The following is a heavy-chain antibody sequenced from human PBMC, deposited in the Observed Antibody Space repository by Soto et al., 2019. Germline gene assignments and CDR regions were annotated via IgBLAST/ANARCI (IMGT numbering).Heavy chain of an antibody. J-gene: IGHJ4*02. V-gene: IGHV3-30*18. Sequence: QVQLVESGGGVVQPGRSLRLSCAASGFTFSSYGMHWVRQAPGKGLEWVAIISYDGSNKYYADSVKGRFTISRDNSKNTLYLHMNSLRPEYTAVYYCAKGAYSGSYFDYWGQGTLVTVSS. CDR2: ISYDGSNK. CDR1: GFTFSSYG. CDR3: AKGAYSGSYFDY. D-gene: IGHD1-26*01.